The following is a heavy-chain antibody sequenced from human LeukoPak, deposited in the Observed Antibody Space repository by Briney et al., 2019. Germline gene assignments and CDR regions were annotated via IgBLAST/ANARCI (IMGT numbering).Heavy chain of an antibody. D-gene: IGHD3-22*01. CDR1: GGSFSGYY. J-gene: IGHJ6*02. Sequence: SSETLSLTCAVYGGSFSGYYWSWIRQPPGKGLEWIGEINHSGSINYNPSLKSRVTISVDTSKNQFSLKLSSVTAADTAVYYCARIYDSSGYYSFYYGMDVWGQGTTVTVSS. CDR3: ARIYDSSGYYSFYYGMDV. V-gene: IGHV4-34*01. CDR2: INHSGSI.